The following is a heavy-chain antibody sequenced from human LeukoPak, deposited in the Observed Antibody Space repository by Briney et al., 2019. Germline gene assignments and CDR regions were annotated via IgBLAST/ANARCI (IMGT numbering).Heavy chain of an antibody. CDR2: INHSGST. Sequence: PSETLSLTCAVYGGSFSGYYWSWIRQPPGKGLEWIGEINHSGSTNYNPSLKSRVTISVDTSKNQFSLKLTSVTAADTAVYYCSRLYCTTSSCGRFDPWGQGTLVTVSS. V-gene: IGHV4-34*01. D-gene: IGHD2-2*01. CDR1: GGSFSGYY. J-gene: IGHJ5*02. CDR3: SRLYCTTSSCGRFDP.